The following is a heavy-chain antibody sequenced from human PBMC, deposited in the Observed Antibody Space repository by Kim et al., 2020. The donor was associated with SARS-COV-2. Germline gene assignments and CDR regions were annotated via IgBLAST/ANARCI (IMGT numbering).Heavy chain of an antibody. D-gene: IGHD3-9*01. CDR3: ARGPYDILTGRPGNAFDI. CDR1: GYTFTSYA. V-gene: IGHV1-3*01. CDR2: INAGNGNT. Sequence: ASVKVSCKASGYTFTSYAMHWVRQAPGQRLEWMGWINAGNGNTKYSQKFQGRVTITRDTSASTAYMELSSLRSEDTAVYYCARGPYDILTGRPGNAFDIWGQGTMVTVSS. J-gene: IGHJ3*02.